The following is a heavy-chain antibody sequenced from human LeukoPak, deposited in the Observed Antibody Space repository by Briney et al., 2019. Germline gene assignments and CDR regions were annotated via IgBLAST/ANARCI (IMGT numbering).Heavy chain of an antibody. V-gene: IGHV3-30*02. CDR3: ARAKDSSGYYYSAPNFDY. D-gene: IGHD3-22*01. CDR2: IRYDGSNK. J-gene: IGHJ4*02. Sequence: GGSLRLSCAASGFTFSSYGMHWVRQAPGKGLEWVAFIRYDGSNKYYADSVKGRFTISRDNSKNTLYLQMNSLRAEDTAVYYCARAKDSSGYYYSAPNFDYWGQGTLVTVSS. CDR1: GFTFSSYG.